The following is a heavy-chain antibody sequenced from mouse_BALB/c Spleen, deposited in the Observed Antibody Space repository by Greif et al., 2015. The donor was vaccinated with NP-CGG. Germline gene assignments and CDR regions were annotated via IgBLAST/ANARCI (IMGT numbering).Heavy chain of an antibody. CDR2: IDPETGGT. V-gene: IGHV1-15*01. CDR1: GYTFTDYE. Sequence: VKLMESGAELVRPGASVTLSCKASGYTFTDYEMHWVKQTPVHGLEWIGAIDPETGGTAYNQKFKGKATLTADKSSSTAYMEHRSLTSEDSAVYYCTRSIVDYWGQGTSVTVSS. J-gene: IGHJ4*01. CDR3: TRSIVDY.